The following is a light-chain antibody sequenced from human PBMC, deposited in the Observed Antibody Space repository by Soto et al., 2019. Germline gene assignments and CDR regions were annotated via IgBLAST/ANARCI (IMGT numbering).Light chain of an antibody. CDR2: GAS. Sequence: EIVMTQSAATLSVSPGERATLSCRPSQSVGSNLAWYQQKPGQAPRLLIYGASTRATGIPARFSGSGSRTEFTLTISSLQSEDFAVYYCQQYNVWPLTFGGGTKVDIK. J-gene: IGKJ4*01. V-gene: IGKV3-15*01. CDR1: QSVGSN. CDR3: QQYNVWPLT.